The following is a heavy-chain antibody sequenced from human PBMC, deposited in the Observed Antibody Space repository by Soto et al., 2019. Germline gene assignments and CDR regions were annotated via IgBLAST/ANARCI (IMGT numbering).Heavy chain of an antibody. CDR2: IIPISGTA. Sequence: QVQLVQSGAEVKKPGSSVKVSCKASGGTFSSYAISWVRQAPGQGLEWMGGIIPISGTANYAQKFQGRVTITEDESTRIPYMELSSLRSEGTAVYYCARSQGSSTSLEIFYYYYYGMDVWGQGATVTVSS. CDR3: ARSQGSSTSLEIFYYYYYGMDV. V-gene: IGHV1-69*01. D-gene: IGHD2-2*01. CDR1: GGTFSSYA. J-gene: IGHJ6*02.